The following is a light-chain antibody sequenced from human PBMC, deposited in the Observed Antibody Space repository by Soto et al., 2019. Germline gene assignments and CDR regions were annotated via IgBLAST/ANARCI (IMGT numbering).Light chain of an antibody. Sequence: EIVLTQSPGTLSLSPGERATLSCRASQSVSSSYLAWYQQKPGQAPRLLIYGASSRATGIPDRFSGGGSGTDFTITISRLEPEDFAVYYCQQYDNSPWTFGQGTKVEIK. CDR1: QSVSSSY. V-gene: IGKV3-20*01. CDR3: QQYDNSPWT. CDR2: GAS. J-gene: IGKJ1*01.